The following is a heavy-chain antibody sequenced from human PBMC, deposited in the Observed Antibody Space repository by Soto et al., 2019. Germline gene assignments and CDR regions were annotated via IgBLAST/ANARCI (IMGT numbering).Heavy chain of an antibody. CDR2: IRDSGGSA. V-gene: IGHV3-23*01. D-gene: IGHD6-19*01. CDR3: VIEGRGWYSRGSFDF. J-gene: IGHJ3*01. CDR1: GFTFSNYA. Sequence: EVQLLESGGALVRPGGSLRLSCEASGFTFSNYAMNWDRQAPGLGLEWVSIIRDSGGSANYADSVQGRFTISRDNSKNTLYLQINSLRAEDTAIYYCVIEGRGWYSRGSFDFWGGGTMVTVSS.